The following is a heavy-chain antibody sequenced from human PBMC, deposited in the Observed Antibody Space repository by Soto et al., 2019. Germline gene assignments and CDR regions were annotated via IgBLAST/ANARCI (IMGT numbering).Heavy chain of an antibody. J-gene: IGHJ4*02. V-gene: IGHV3-23*01. D-gene: IGHD2-2*01. CDR3: AKGSGSARPYYFDY. CDR1: GFTFSSSA. Sequence: GGSLRLSCAASGFTFSSSAMSWVRRAPGEGLEWVSAITGGGGGTYYAASVKGRFTISRDNSKNTLYLQMYSLRAEDTAVYYCAKGSGSARPYYFDYWGQGTLVTVSS. CDR2: ITGGGGGT.